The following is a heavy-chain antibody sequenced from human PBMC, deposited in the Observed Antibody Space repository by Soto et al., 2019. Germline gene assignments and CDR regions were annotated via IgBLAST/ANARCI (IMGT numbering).Heavy chain of an antibody. CDR1: GGSFSGYY. V-gene: IGHV4-34*01. Sequence: ASETLSLTCAVYGGSFSGYYWSWIRQPPGKGLEWIGEINHSGSTNYNPSLKSRVTISVDTSKNQFSLKLSSVTAADTAVYYCARKYDSSANHYYYGMDVWGQGTTVTVSS. CDR3: ARKYDSSANHYYYGMDV. J-gene: IGHJ6*02. D-gene: IGHD3-22*01. CDR2: INHSGST.